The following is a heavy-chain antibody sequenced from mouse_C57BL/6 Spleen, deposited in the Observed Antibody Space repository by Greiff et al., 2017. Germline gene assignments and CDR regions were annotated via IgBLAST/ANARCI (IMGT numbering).Heavy chain of an antibody. CDR3: ARAYYSNPPFDY. J-gene: IGHJ2*01. CDR1: GYTFTDYY. CDR2: INPNNGGT. D-gene: IGHD2-5*01. V-gene: IGHV1-26*01. Sequence: VQLQQSGPELVKPGASVKISCKASGYTFTDYYMNWVKQSHGKSLEWIGDINPNNGGTSYNQKFKGKATLTVDKSSSTAYMELRSLTSEDSAVYYCARAYYSNPPFDYWGKGTTLTVSS.